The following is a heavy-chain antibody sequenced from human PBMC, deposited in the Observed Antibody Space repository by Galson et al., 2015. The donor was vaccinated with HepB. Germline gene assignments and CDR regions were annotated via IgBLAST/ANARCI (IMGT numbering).Heavy chain of an antibody. CDR3: ARRGVSDSFDY. V-gene: IGHV2-5*02. Sequence: GVGVGWIRQPPGKALEWLAVIYWDDDKRYSPSLKSRVTITKDTSKNQVVLTMTNMDPVDTATYYCARRGVSDSFDYWGQGTLVTVSS. J-gene: IGHJ4*02. CDR1: GVG. D-gene: IGHD3-16*01. CDR2: IYWDDDK.